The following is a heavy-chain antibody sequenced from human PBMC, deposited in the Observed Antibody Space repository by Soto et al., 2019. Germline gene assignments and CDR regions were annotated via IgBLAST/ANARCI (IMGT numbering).Heavy chain of an antibody. V-gene: IGHV1-18*01. D-gene: IGHD2-15*01. CDR1: GYTFTSYG. CDR2: ISAYNGNT. CDR3: ARYPYTSYCSDGSCSYDAFDI. Sequence: GASVKVSCKASGYTFTSYGISWVRQAPGQGLEWVGWISAYNGNTDYAEKFQGRVTMTRDTPISTAYMELSGLTSEDTAVYYCARYPYTSYCSDGSCSYDAFDIWGQGTVVTVSS. J-gene: IGHJ3*02.